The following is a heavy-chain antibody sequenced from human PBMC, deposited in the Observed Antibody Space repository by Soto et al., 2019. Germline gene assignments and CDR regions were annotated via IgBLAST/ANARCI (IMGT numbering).Heavy chain of an antibody. Sequence: EVQLLESGGGLVQPGGSLRLSCSASGFTFSNYVMTWVRQAPGKGLEWVSAIGASASSTYYADSVRGRFTISRDNSKNTLYLQMNRLRAEDTAVYFCAKAGGGTVDYGVDVWGQGTTVTVSS. J-gene: IGHJ6*02. D-gene: IGHD3-16*01. CDR1: GFTFSNYV. CDR2: IGASASST. CDR3: AKAGGGTVDYGVDV. V-gene: IGHV3-23*01.